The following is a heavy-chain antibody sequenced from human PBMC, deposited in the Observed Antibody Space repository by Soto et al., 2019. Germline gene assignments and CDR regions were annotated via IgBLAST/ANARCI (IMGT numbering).Heavy chain of an antibody. CDR1: GYTFTSYD. CDR2: MNPNSANT. V-gene: IGHV1-8*01. J-gene: IGHJ6*02. CDR3: AREGVRGMDV. Sequence: QVQLVQSGAEVKKPGASVKVSCKASGYTFTSYDINWVRQATGQGLEWMGWMNPNSANTGYAQKFKGRATMTRTTSIGKASMELRSLRPEEPAVYYCAREGVRGMDVWGQGTTVTVSS. D-gene: IGHD3-16*01.